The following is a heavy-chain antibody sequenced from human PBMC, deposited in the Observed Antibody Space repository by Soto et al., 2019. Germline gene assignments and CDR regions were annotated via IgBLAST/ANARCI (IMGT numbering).Heavy chain of an antibody. V-gene: IGHV1-18*01. J-gene: IGHJ6*02. Sequence: GASVKVSCKASGGTFSSYAISWVRQAPGQGLEWMGWISAYNGNTNYAQKLQGRVTMTTDTSTSTAYMELRSLRSDDTAVYYCAREYDFWSGPNENYYYYGMDVWGQGTTVTVSS. CDR1: GGTFSSYA. CDR2: ISAYNGNT. D-gene: IGHD3-3*01. CDR3: AREYDFWSGPNENYYYYGMDV.